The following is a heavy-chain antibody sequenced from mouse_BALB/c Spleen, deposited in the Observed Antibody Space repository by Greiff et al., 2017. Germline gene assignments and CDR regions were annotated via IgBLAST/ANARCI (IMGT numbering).Heavy chain of an antibody. D-gene: IGHD1-2*01. Sequence: QVQLKESGPGLVAPSQSLSITCTASGFSLTGYGVNWVRQPPGKGLEWLGMIWGDGSTDYNSALKSSLSISKDNAKSQGFLKMNSLQTDDTARYYCARGGGTTAGYFDVWGAGTTVTVSS. CDR1: GFSLTGYG. CDR2: IWGDGST. J-gene: IGHJ1*01. V-gene: IGHV2-6-7*01. CDR3: ARGGGTTAGYFDV.